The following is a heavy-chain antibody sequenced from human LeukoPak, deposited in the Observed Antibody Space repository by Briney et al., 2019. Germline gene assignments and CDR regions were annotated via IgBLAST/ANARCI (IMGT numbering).Heavy chain of an antibody. J-gene: IGHJ4*02. D-gene: IGHD2-21*02. Sequence: GGSLRLSCGASGFTFNSYAVSWVRQAPGKGLEWVSGIGAGGTGTFYADSVKGRFTISRDNSKNTVYLQMNSLRAEDTALYYCAKRGVPTAFDHWGQGTLVTVSS. CDR3: AKRGVPTAFDH. CDR2: IGAGGTGT. CDR1: GFTFNSYA. V-gene: IGHV3-23*01.